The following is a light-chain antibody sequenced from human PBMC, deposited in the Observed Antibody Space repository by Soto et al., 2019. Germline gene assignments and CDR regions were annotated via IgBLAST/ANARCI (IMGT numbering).Light chain of an antibody. CDR2: DTS. CDR1: TGAVATGHY. J-gene: IGLJ1*01. CDR3: LPYIGGDG. V-gene: IGLV7-46*01. Sequence: QAVVTQEPSLTVSPGGTVTLTCGSSTGAVATGHYTYWFHQKPGQAPRPLIYDTSNKFSWTPARFSGSLLGGKAALTLSGEQTEEEREYYCLPYIGGDGFGPGTKVTV.